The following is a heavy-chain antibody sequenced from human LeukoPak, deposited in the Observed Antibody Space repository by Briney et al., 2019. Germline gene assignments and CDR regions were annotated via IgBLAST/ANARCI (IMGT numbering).Heavy chain of an antibody. Sequence: GGSLRLSCAASGFTFSSYAMSWVRRAPGKGLEWVSAISGSGGSTYYADSVKGRFTISRDNSKNTLYLQMNSLRAEDTAVYYCAKSYSGYDRFDYWGQGTLVTVSS. V-gene: IGHV3-23*01. CDR2: ISGSGGST. CDR1: GFTFSSYA. CDR3: AKSYSGYDRFDY. D-gene: IGHD5-12*01. J-gene: IGHJ4*02.